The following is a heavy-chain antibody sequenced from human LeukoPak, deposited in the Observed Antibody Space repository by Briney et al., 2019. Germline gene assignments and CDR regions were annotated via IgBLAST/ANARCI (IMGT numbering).Heavy chain of an antibody. D-gene: IGHD6-13*01. CDR1: GYSFTSYW. Sequence: GESLRISCKGSGYSFTSYWISWVRQMLGKGLEWIGRIGPSDSYTNYSPSFQGHVTISADKSISTAYLQWSSLKASDTAMYYCARRVRAAAGTGYYYYGMDVWGQGTTVTVSS. V-gene: IGHV5-10-1*01. CDR2: IGPSDSYT. CDR3: ARRVRAAAGTGYYYYGMDV. J-gene: IGHJ6*02.